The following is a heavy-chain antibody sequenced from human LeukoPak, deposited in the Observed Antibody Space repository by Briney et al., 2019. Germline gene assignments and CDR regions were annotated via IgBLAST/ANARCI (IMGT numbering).Heavy chain of an antibody. CDR3: ARDMSDRYYFDY. J-gene: IGHJ4*02. CDR1: GYTYTSYY. V-gene: IGHV1-46*01. D-gene: IGHD1-14*01. Sequence: ASVKVSCKASGYTYTSYYMHWVRQAPGQGLEWMGIINPSGGSTSYAQKFQGRVTMTRDTSTSTVYMELSSLRSEDTAVYYCARDMSDRYYFDYWGQGTLVTVSS. CDR2: INPSGGST.